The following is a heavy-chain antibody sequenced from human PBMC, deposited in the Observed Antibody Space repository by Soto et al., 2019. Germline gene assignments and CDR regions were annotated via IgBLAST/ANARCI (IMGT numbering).Heavy chain of an antibody. Sequence: GGSLGLSCAASGFTFSSYAMHWVRQAPGKGLEYVSAISSNGGSTYYANSVKGRFTISRDNSKNTLYLQMGSLRAEDMAVYYCARGLYYYDSSGYCLSYWGQGTLVTVSS. V-gene: IGHV3-64*01. CDR2: ISSNGGST. J-gene: IGHJ4*02. CDR3: ARGLYYYDSSGYCLSY. CDR1: GFTFSSYA. D-gene: IGHD3-22*01.